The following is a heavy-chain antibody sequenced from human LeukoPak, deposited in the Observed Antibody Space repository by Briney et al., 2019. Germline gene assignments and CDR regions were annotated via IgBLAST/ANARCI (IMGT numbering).Heavy chain of an antibody. CDR1: GFTFSSYG. D-gene: IGHD3-22*01. Sequence: PGGSLRLSCAASGFTFSSYGMHWVRQAPGKGLVWVSRINSDGSSTSYADSVKGRFTTSRDNAKNTLYLQMNSLRAEDTAVYYCVLGYDSSGYYGPHYDFDIWGQGTMVTVSS. J-gene: IGHJ3*02. V-gene: IGHV3-74*01. CDR3: VLGYDSSGYYGPHYDFDI. CDR2: INSDGSST.